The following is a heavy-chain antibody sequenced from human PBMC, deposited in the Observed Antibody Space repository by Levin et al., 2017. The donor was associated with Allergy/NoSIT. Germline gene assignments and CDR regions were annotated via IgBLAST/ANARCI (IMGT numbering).Heavy chain of an antibody. CDR2: IHNDGAP. CDR1: GFTVAGKY. J-gene: IGHJ6*02. Sequence: GGSLRLSCAASGFTVAGKYMSWVRQPPGGGLDWNSLIHNDGAPDYADSVKGRFPISRNNSTNTPYLQMNSLRAEDTALYYCVTHSHSSFYYGMDIWGHGTTVTVSS. D-gene: IGHD2-2*01. V-gene: IGHV3-53*01. CDR3: VTHSHSSFYYGMDI.